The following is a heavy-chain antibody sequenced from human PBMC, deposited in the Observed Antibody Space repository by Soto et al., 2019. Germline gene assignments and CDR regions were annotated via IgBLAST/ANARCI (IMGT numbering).Heavy chain of an antibody. CDR3: ARGLGVRFLCGRFDP. Sequence: QVQLQQWGAGLLKPSETLSLTCAVYGGSFSGYYWSWIRQPPGKGLEWIGEINHSGSTNYHPSLKIRVTRSVDTSKNQFSLKLSSVTAADTAVYYCARGLGVRFLCGRFDPWGQGTLVTFSS. CDR2: INHSGST. J-gene: IGHJ5*02. V-gene: IGHV4-34*01. D-gene: IGHD3-3*01. CDR1: GGSFSGYY.